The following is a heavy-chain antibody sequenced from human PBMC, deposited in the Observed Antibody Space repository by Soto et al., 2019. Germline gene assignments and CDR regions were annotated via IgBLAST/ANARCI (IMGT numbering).Heavy chain of an antibody. CDR2: INTASAYT. V-gene: IGHV3-21*06. J-gene: IGHJ4*02. CDR3: ARGRGYCTNGVCSYFDS. Sequence: EVQLEESGGDVVKPGGSLRLSCAASGFTFSDYSLNWVRQAPGKGLQWVSSINTASAYTYYADSVKGRFTISRDNAKNSLSLQMNSLRAEDTAVYYCARGRGYCTNGVCSYFDSWGQGTLVTVSS. D-gene: IGHD2-8*01. CDR1: GFTFSDYS.